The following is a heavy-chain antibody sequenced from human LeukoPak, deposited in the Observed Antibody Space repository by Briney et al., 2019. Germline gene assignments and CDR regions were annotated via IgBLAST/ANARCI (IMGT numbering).Heavy chain of an antibody. CDR1: GFTFSSYW. J-gene: IGHJ4*02. CDR2: IKQDGSEK. V-gene: IGHV3-7*01. CDR3: ARGGRKQQLAQDRNDY. D-gene: IGHD6-13*01. Sequence: GGSLRLSCAASGFTFSSYWMSWVRQAPGKGLEWVANIKQDGSEKYYVDSVKGRFTTSRDNAKNSLYLQMNSLRAEDTAVYYCARGGRKQQLAQDRNDYWGQGTLITVSS.